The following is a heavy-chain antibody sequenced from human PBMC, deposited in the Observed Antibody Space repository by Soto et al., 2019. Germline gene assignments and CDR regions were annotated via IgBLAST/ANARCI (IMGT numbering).Heavy chain of an antibody. Sequence: QVQLVESGGGVVQPGRSLRLSCAASGFTFSSYGMHWVRQAPGKGLEWVAVISYDGSNKYYADSVKGRFTISRDNSKNTLYLQMNSLRAEDTAVYYCAKDQEYSSSLFVGMDVWGQGTTVTVSS. CDR3: AKDQEYSSSLFVGMDV. CDR1: GFTFSSYG. CDR2: ISYDGSNK. D-gene: IGHD6-6*01. J-gene: IGHJ6*02. V-gene: IGHV3-30*18.